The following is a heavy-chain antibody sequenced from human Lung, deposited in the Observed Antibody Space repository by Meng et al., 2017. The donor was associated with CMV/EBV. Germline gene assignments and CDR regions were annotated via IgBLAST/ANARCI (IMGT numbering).Heavy chain of an antibody. CDR2: VNPISDDT. CDR3: AKSSDNGWSS. D-gene: IGHD6-19*01. V-gene: IGHV1-2*06. J-gene: IGHJ4*01. CDR1: GYNFSGFY. Sequence: VQLVQSGAEVKRPGASVQISCQASGYNFSGFYLNWARQAPGHGLEWLGRVNPISDDTHLAQKFEGRITVTRGATINTAFMELTRLRPDDTAVYYCAKSSDNGWSSWGPGTLVTVSS.